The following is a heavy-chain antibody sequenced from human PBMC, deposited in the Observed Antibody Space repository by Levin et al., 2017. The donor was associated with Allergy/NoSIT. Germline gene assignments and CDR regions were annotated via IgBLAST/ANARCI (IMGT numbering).Heavy chain of an antibody. CDR3: TRQIITMVRGVIITLQNDY. J-gene: IGHJ4*02. V-gene: IGHV3-49*03. D-gene: IGHD3-10*01. CDR2: IRSKAYGGTT. Sequence: GGSLRLSCTASGFTFGDYAMSWFRQAPGKGLEWVGFIRSKAYGGTTEYAASVKGRFTISRDDSKSIAYLQMNSLKTEDTAVYYCTRQIITMVRGVIITLQNDYWGQGTLVTVSS. CDR1: GFTFGDYA.